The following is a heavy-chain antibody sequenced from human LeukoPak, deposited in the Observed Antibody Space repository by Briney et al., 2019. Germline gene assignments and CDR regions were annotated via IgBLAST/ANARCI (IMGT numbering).Heavy chain of an antibody. Sequence: GASVKVSCKASGYTFTSYYMHWVRQAPGQGLEWMGWINPNSGGTNYAQKFQGRVTMTRDTSISTAYMELSRLRSDDTAVYYCARDSSHGSGSYYIFDYWGQGTLVTVSS. J-gene: IGHJ4*02. CDR1: GYTFTSYY. D-gene: IGHD3-10*01. V-gene: IGHV1-2*02. CDR3: ARDSSHGSGSYYIFDY. CDR2: INPNSGGT.